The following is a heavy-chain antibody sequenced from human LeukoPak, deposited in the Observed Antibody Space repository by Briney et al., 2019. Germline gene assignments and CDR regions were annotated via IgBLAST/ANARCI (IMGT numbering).Heavy chain of an antibody. Sequence: SETLSLTCTVSGGSISVYYWSWIRQPPGKGLEWIGYIYYSGSTNYNPSLKSRVTISVDTSKNQFSLKLSSVTAADTAVCYCARHSKYYYDSSGSYVGYFQHWGQGTLVTVS. CDR2: IYYSGST. D-gene: IGHD3-22*01. V-gene: IGHV4-59*08. J-gene: IGHJ1*01. CDR1: GGSISVYY. CDR3: ARHSKYYYDSSGSYVGYFQH.